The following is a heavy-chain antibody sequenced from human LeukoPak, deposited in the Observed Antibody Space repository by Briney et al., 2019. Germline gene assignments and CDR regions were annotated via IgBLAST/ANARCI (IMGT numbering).Heavy chain of an antibody. CDR2: ISASSSPI. J-gene: IGHJ5*02. V-gene: IGHV3-48*04. CDR1: GFTFDNYA. Sequence: GGSLRLSCTASGFTFDNYAMNWVRQAPGKGLEWLSYISASSSPIYYADSVKGRFTSSRDDAKSSLFLQMNSLRGEDTAVYYCARGSAGSAAAISWFDPWGQGTLVTVSS. CDR3: ARGSAGSAAAISWFDP. D-gene: IGHD1-26*01.